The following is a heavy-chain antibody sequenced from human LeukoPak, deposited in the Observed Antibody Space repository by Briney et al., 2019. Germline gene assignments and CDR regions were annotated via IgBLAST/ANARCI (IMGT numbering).Heavy chain of an antibody. CDR3: ARLSSWSNFYFDY. Sequence: ASVKVSCKASGNTFAGYYVHWVRQAPGQGLEWMGWINPNSGGTNYAQKFQGRVTMTRDTSISTAYMELSRLRSDDTAVYYCARLSSWSNFYFDYWGQGTLVTVSS. J-gene: IGHJ4*02. V-gene: IGHV1-2*02. CDR2: INPNSGGT. D-gene: IGHD6-13*01. CDR1: GNTFAGYY.